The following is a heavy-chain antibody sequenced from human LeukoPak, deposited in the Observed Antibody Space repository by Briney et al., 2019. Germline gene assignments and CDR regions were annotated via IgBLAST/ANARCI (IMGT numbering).Heavy chain of an antibody. CDR1: GFSLSTSGMC. J-gene: IGHJ4*02. D-gene: IGHD3-22*01. Sequence: SGPTLVNPTQTLTLTCTFSGFSLSTSGMCVSWIRQPPGKALEWLARIDWDDDKYYSTSPKTRLTISKDTSKNQVVLTMTNMDPVDTATYYCARMYYYDSSGYPDYWGQGTLVTVSS. CDR2: IDWDDDK. V-gene: IGHV2-70*11. CDR3: ARMYYYDSSGYPDY.